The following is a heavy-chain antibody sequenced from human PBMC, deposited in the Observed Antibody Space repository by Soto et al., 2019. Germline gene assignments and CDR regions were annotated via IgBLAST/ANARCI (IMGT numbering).Heavy chain of an antibody. J-gene: IGHJ6*02. D-gene: IGHD3-16*01. V-gene: IGHV1-18*01. CDR1: GYTFTTYG. CDR3: AREGEMPYYYYGLDV. Sequence: GASVKVSCKASGYTFTTYGISWVRQAPGQGLEWMGWISGYNGHTKYAQKFQGRVTMTTDTSTSTVYMDLRSLRSDDTAVYYCAREGEMPYYYYGLDVWDQGTTVTV. CDR2: ISGYNGHT.